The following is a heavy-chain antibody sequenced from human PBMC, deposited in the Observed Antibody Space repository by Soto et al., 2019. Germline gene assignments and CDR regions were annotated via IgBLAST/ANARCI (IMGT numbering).Heavy chain of an antibody. V-gene: IGHV1-8*01. CDR2: MNPSNGNA. Sequence: RASVKVSCKASGDTFTKYDFNWVRQATGQGLEWMGWMNPSNGNAGYAQKYRGRVTISVDTSKNQFSLKLSSVTAADTAVYYCARGRGPGYFWSGHKTYNWFDPWGQGTLVTVSS. D-gene: IGHD3-3*01. CDR3: ARGRGPGYFWSGHKTYNWFDP. CDR1: GDTFTKYD. J-gene: IGHJ5*02.